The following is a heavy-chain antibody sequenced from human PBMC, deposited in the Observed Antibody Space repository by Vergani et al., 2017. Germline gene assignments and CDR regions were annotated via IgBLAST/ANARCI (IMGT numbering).Heavy chain of an antibody. CDR2: ISSSSSYI. D-gene: IGHD5-24*01. V-gene: IGHV3-21*01. Sequence: EVQLLESGGGLVQPGGSLRLSCAASGFTFSSYSMNWVRQAPGKGLEWVSSISSSSSYIYYADSVKGRFTISRDNAKNSLYLQMNSLRAEDTAVYYCARAEMATMNDAFDIWGQGTMVTVSS. J-gene: IGHJ3*02. CDR3: ARAEMATMNDAFDI. CDR1: GFTFSSYS.